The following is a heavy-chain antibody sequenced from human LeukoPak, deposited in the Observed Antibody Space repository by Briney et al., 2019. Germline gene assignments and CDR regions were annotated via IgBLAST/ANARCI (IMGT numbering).Heavy chain of an antibody. V-gene: IGHV1-18*01. CDR2: ISAYNGNT. Sequence: ASVKVSCKASGYTFTSYGISWVRQAPGQGLEWMGWISAYNGNTNYAQKLQGGVTITTDTSTSTAYMELRSLRSDDTAVYYCARDPPQLYYDSSGYYDYWGQGTLVTVSS. CDR1: GYTFTSYG. CDR3: ARDPPQLYYDSSGYYDY. J-gene: IGHJ4*02. D-gene: IGHD3-22*01.